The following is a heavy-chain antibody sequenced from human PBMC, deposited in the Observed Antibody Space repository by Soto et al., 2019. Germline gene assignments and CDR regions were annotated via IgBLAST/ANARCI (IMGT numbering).Heavy chain of an antibody. CDR2: IIPRFATP. J-gene: IGHJ6*02. V-gene: IGHV1-69*12. Sequence: QVLLVQSGAEVKKPGSSMKVSCKPSGGTFSSFAISWVRLVPGQGLEWMGVIIPRFATPTYAQTFQGRVSITADESTSPAYKELSSLRSEDTAVYYGARDRVMRGNSYDYGMDVWGQGTTVTVSS. CDR1: GGTFSSFA. D-gene: IGHD4-4*01. CDR3: ARDRVMRGNSYDYGMDV.